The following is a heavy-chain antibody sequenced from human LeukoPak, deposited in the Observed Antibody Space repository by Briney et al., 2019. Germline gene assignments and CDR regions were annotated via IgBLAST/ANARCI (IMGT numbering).Heavy chain of an antibody. D-gene: IGHD1/OR15-1a*01. J-gene: IGHJ3*02. CDR2: ISGSGGST. CDR3: ARETITTAGAFDI. V-gene: IGHV3-23*01. Sequence: GGSLRLSCAASGFTFSNYAMSWVRQAPGKGLEWVSVISGSGGSTYYADSVKGRFTISRDNSKNTVYIQMNSLRAEDTAVYYCARETITTAGAFDIWGQGTMVTVSS. CDR1: GFTFSNYA.